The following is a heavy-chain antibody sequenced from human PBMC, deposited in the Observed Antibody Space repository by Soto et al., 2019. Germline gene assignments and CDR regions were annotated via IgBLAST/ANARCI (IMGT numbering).Heavy chain of an antibody. CDR1: GYSFTTYW. CDR2: IYPGDSDT. Sequence: PGESLKISCKGSGYSFTTYWIGWVRQMPGKGLEWMGIIYPGDSDTRNSPSFQGQVTISADKSISTAYLQWSSLKASDTAMYYCANKLYNYDIFPPHALDIGAQGTIDTVSS. J-gene: IGHJ3*02. D-gene: IGHD3-9*01. CDR3: ANKLYNYDIFPPHALDI. V-gene: IGHV5-51*01.